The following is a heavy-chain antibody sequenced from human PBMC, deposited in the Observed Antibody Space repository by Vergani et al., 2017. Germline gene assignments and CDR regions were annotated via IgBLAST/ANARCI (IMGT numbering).Heavy chain of an antibody. Sequence: QLQLQESGPGLVKPSETLSLTCTVSGGSISSSSYYWGWIRQPPGKGLEWIGSIYYSGSTYYNPSLKSRVTISVDTSKNQFSLKLRSVTAADTAVYYCARRTAMDYYYGMDVWGQGTTVTVSS. V-gene: IGHV4-39*07. J-gene: IGHJ6*02. CDR2: IYYSGST. CDR1: GGSISSSSYY. CDR3: ARRTAMDYYYGMDV. D-gene: IGHD5-18*01.